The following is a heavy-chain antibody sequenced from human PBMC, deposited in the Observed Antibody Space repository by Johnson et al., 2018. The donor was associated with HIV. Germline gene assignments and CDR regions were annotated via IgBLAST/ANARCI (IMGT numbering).Heavy chain of an antibody. D-gene: IGHD6-13*01. CDR3: ASFAAAGDAFDI. Sequence: QVQLVESGGGVVQPGKSLRLSCAASGFTFSSSAMHWVRQAPGQGLQWVALISYDGSNKYYADSVKGRFTISRDNSKNTLYLQMNSLRAEDTAVYYCASFAAAGDAFDIWGQGTMVTVSS. J-gene: IGHJ3*02. CDR2: ISYDGSNK. CDR1: GFTFSSSA. V-gene: IGHV3-30*04.